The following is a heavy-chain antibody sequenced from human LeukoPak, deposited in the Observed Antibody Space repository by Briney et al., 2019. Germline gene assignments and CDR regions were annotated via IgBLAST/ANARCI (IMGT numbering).Heavy chain of an antibody. Sequence: GGSLRLSCAASGFTFSSYGMHWVRQAPGKGLEWVAVISYDGSNKYYADSVKGRFTISRDNSKNTLYLQMNSLRAEDTAVYYCAKEYVDVWGSYRYRPFDYWGQGTLVTVSS. CDR3: AKEYVDVWGSYRYRPFDY. V-gene: IGHV3-30*18. CDR1: GFTFSSYG. D-gene: IGHD3-16*02. CDR2: ISYDGSNK. J-gene: IGHJ4*02.